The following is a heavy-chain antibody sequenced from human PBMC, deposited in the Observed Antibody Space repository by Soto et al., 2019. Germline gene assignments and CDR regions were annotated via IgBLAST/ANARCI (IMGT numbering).Heavy chain of an antibody. Sequence: GGSLRLSCAASGFTFSSYAMSWVRQAPGKGLEWVSAISGSGGSTYYADSVKGRFTISRDNSKTLYLQMNSLRAEDTAVYYCAKDPYGGYSYGYFDYWGQGTLVTVSS. J-gene: IGHJ4*02. V-gene: IGHV3-23*01. D-gene: IGHD5-18*01. CDR1: GFTFSSYA. CDR3: AKDPYGGYSYGYFDY. CDR2: ISGSGGST.